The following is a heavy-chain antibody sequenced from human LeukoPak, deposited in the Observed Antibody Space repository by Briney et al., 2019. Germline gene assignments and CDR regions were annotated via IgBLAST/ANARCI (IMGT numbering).Heavy chain of an antibody. V-gene: IGHV3-30*18. CDR2: ISYDGSNK. J-gene: IGHJ4*02. CDR1: GFTFSSYG. D-gene: IGHD2-15*01. CDR3: AKDMVDLNY. Sequence: GRSLRLSCAASGFTFSSYGMHWVRQAPGKGLEWVAVISYDGSNKYYADSVKGRFTISRDNSKNTLYLQMNSLRAEDTAVYYCAKDMVDLNYWGQGTLVTVSS.